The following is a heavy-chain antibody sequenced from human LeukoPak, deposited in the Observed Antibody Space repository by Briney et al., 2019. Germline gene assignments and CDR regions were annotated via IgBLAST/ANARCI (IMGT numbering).Heavy chain of an antibody. Sequence: GGSLRLSCAASGFTFSSYAMHWVRQAPGKGLEWVAVISYDGSNKYYADSVKGRFTISRDNAKNTLYLQMNSLRVEDTAVYYCASWVVEDDLRYFQHWGQGTLVTVSS. CDR3: ASWVVEDDLRYFQH. V-gene: IGHV3-30-3*01. D-gene: IGHD2-2*01. CDR2: ISYDGSNK. J-gene: IGHJ1*01. CDR1: GFTFSSYA.